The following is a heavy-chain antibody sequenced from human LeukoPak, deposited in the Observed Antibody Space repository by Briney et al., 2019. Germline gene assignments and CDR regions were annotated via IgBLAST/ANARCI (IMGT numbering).Heavy chain of an antibody. D-gene: IGHD3-10*01. V-gene: IGHV3-30*18. CDR2: ISYDGSNK. Sequence: PGGSLRLSCAASGFTFRNYGMHWVRQAPGKGLDWVALISYDGSNKYYADSVKGRFTVSRDNSKNTLYLQMNSLRAEDTAVYYCAKVLNYYGSGYFDYWGQGTLVTVSS. CDR3: AKVLNYYGSGYFDY. J-gene: IGHJ4*02. CDR1: GFTFRNYG.